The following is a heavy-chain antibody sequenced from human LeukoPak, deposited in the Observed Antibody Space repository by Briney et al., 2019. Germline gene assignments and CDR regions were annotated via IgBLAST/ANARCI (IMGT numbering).Heavy chain of an antibody. Sequence: ASVKVSRKASGYTFTGYYMHWVRQAPGQGLEWMGGFDPEDGETIYAQKFQGRVTMTEDTSTDTAYMELSSLRSEDTAVYYCATDRRDRIVGATTFDYWGQGTLVTVSS. V-gene: IGHV1-24*01. D-gene: IGHD1-26*01. CDR2: FDPEDGET. CDR3: ATDRRDRIVGATTFDY. CDR1: GYTFTGYY. J-gene: IGHJ4*02.